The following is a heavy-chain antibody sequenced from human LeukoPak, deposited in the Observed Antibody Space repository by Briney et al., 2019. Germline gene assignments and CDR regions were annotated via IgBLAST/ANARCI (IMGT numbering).Heavy chain of an antibody. V-gene: IGHV3-11*06. J-gene: IGHJ6*03. CDR1: GLTYRNYY. CDR3: ARKSLSYYYYYMDV. CDR2: ISDDGSYA. Sequence: GGSLRLFCAASGLTYRNYYFSWVRQAPGKGLEWISYISDDGSYANYADSVRGRFTISRDNAKNSLYLQMNSLRAEDTAVYYCARKSLSYYYYYMDVWGKGTTVTVSS.